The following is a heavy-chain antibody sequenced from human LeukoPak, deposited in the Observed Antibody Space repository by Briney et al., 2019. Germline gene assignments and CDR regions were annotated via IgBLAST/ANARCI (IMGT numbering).Heavy chain of an antibody. J-gene: IGHJ4*02. V-gene: IGHV1-2*02. D-gene: IGHD1-26*01. CDR3: ARVRSGSLGSFDY. Sequence: ASVKVSCKASGYTFTSYYMRWVRQAPGQGLEWMGWINPNSGGTNYAQKFQGRVTMTRDTSISTAYMELSRLRSDDTAVYYCARVRSGSLGSFDYWGQGTLVTVSS. CDR2: INPNSGGT. CDR1: GYTFTSYY.